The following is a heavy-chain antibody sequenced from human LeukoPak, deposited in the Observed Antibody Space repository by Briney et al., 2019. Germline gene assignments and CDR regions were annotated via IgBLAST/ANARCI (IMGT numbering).Heavy chain of an antibody. CDR2: IIPIFGTA. J-gene: IGHJ3*02. Sequence: ASVKVSCKASGGTFSSSAISWVRQAPGQGLEWMGGIIPIFGTANYAQKFQGRVTITADESTSTVYMELSSLRSEDTAVYYCAILRYFDWLLGDAFDIWGQGTMVTVSS. CDR3: AILRYFDWLLGDAFDI. V-gene: IGHV1-69*13. CDR1: GGTFSSSA. D-gene: IGHD3-9*01.